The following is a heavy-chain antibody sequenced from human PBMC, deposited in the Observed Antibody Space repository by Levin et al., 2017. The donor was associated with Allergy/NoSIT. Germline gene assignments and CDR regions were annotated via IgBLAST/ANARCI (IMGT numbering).Heavy chain of an antibody. J-gene: IGHJ5*02. CDR1: GFTFSDYY. V-gene: IGHV3-11*01. D-gene: IGHD5-18*01. CDR3: VRDGDGSYGPNHNWFDP. Sequence: GGSLRLSCAASGFTFSDYYMSWIRQTPGKGLEWVSYSSSSGGAIYYADSVKGRFTISRDNAKKSLYLQMNSLRADDTAVYYWVRDGDGSYGPNHNWFDPWGQGTLVTVSS. CDR2: SSSSGGAI.